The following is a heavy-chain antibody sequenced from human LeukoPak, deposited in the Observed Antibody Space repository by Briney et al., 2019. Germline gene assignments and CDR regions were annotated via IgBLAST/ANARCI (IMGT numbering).Heavy chain of an antibody. D-gene: IGHD2-15*01. J-gene: IGHJ4*02. Sequence: PGGSLRLSCAASGFTFSSYAVSWVRQAPGKGLEWVSAISGSGGSTYYADSVKGRFTISRDNSKNTLYLQMNSLRAEDTAVYYCAKDVGYCSGGSCYVDYWGQGTLVTVSS. CDR3: AKDVGYCSGGSCYVDY. CDR1: GFTFSSYA. CDR2: ISGSGGST. V-gene: IGHV3-23*01.